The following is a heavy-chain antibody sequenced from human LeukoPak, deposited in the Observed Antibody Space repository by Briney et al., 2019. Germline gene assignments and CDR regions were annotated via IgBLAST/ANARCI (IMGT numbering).Heavy chain of an antibody. CDR3: ARDVYSSSLYNWFDP. CDR1: GDSISTNY. CDR2: VSSSEGT. J-gene: IGHJ5*02. Sequence: PSETLSLTCAVSGDSISTNYWGWIRQSPGEGLEWIGYVSSSEGTNYNPSLKSRVTILIHTSSNHFSLKVNSMTAADTAVYYCARDVYSSSLYNWFDPWGQGTLVTVSS. D-gene: IGHD6-6*01. V-gene: IGHV4-59*01.